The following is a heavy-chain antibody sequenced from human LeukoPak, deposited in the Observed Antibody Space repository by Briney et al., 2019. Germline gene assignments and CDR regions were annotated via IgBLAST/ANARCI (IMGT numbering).Heavy chain of an antibody. J-gene: IGHJ5*02. CDR3: ARDGGYCSSTSCFSWFDP. Sequence: GGSLRLSCAASSFTFSNAWMNWVRHAPGQGLVWVSRIKGDGISTNYADSVKGRFTISRDIAKNTLYLQMNSLRAEDTAVYYCARDGGYCSSTSCFSWFDPWGQGTLVTVSS. V-gene: IGHV3-74*01. CDR1: SFTFSNAW. D-gene: IGHD2-2*01. CDR2: IKGDGIST.